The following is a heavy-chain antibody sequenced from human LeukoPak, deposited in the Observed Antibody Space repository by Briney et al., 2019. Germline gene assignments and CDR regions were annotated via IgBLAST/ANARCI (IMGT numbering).Heavy chain of an antibody. CDR3: ARSRSSWYDLIDS. CDR2: IYYSGST. J-gene: IGHJ4*02. V-gene: IGHV4-59*01. CDR1: GGSISSYY. D-gene: IGHD6-13*01. Sequence: TSETLSLTCTVSGGSISSYYWSWIRQPPGKGLEWIGYIYYSGSTNYNPSLKSRVTISVDTSNNHLSLRLKAMTAADTAVYYCARSRSSWYDLIDSWGQGTLVTVSS.